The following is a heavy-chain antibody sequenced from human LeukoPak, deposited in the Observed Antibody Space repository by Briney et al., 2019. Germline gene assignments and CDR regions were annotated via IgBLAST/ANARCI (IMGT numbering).Heavy chain of an antibody. J-gene: IGHJ4*02. CDR3: ARQSGGQYYDSSGYYFGY. CDR2: IYYSGST. Sequence: PSETLSLTCTVSGGSISGFYWIWIRQSPGKALEWIGYIYYSGSTNYNPSLKSRVTISVDTSKNQFSLKLSSVTAADTAVYYCARQSGGQYYDSSGYYFGYWGQGTLVTVSS. CDR1: GGSISGFY. D-gene: IGHD3-22*01. V-gene: IGHV4-59*08.